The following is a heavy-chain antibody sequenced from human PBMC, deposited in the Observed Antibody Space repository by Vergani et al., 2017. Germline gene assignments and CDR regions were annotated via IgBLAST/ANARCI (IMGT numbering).Heavy chain of an antibody. J-gene: IGHJ6*03. D-gene: IGHD2-8*01. CDR3: ARSCGTNTCSNAGTQYYYYYYLDI. Sequence: QVQLVQSVTEVEKPGASVKVSCKASGYTFTGYYIHWVRQAPVQALEWMGWISPNSGGTNYAQKFQGRVTMTRDTSISTAYMELSRLRSDDTAVYYCARSCGTNTCSNAGTQYYYYYYLDIWGKGTTVTVSS. V-gene: IGHV1-2*02. CDR2: ISPNSGGT. CDR1: GYTFTGYY.